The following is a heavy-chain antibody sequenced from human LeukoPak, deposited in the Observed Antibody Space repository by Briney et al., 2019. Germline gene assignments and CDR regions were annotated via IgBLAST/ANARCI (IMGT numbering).Heavy chain of an antibody. V-gene: IGHV1-69*06. CDR1: GGTFSSYA. CDR3: ARASGYSSGWYGGTADY. Sequence: SSVKVSCKASGGTFSSYAISWVRQAPGQGLEWMGGIIPIFGTANYAQKFQGRVTITADKSTSTAYMELSSLRSEDTAVYYCARASGYSSGWYGGTADYWGQGTLVTVSS. D-gene: IGHD6-19*01. J-gene: IGHJ4*02. CDR2: IIPIFGTA.